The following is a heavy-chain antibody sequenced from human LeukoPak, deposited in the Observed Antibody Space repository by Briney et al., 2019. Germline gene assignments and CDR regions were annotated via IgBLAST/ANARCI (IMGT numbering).Heavy chain of an antibody. CDR2: INTNTGNP. D-gene: IGHD1-26*01. Sequence: ASVKVSCKDSGYTFTSYAMNWVRQAPGQGLEWMGWINTNTGNPTYAQGFTGRFVFSLDTSVSTAYLQISSLKAEDTAVYYCASTSGSTIYDYYYGMDVWGQGTTVTVSS. CDR3: ASTSGSTIYDYYYGMDV. J-gene: IGHJ6*02. V-gene: IGHV7-4-1*02. CDR1: GYTFTSYA.